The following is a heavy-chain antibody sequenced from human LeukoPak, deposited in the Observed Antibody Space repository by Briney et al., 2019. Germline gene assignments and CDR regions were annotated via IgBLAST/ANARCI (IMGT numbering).Heavy chain of an antibody. D-gene: IGHD1-14*01. J-gene: IGHJ6*01. CDR2: ISGSGGST. V-gene: IGHV3-23*01. CDR1: GFTFSSYA. Sequence: PGASLRLSCAASGFTFSSYAMRWVRQAPGKGLEWVSAISGSGGSTYYADSVKGRFTISRDNSKNTLYLQMNSLRAEDTAVYYLDKDPSEYHGMDVWGEENSVTVSS. CDR3: DKDPSEYHGMDV.